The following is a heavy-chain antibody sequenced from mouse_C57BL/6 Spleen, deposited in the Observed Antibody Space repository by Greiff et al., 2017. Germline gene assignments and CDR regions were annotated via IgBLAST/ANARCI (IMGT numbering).Heavy chain of an antibody. CDR2: ISDDGSN. CDR3: AINWDYFDD. V-gene: IGHV3-6*01. Sequence: DVQLQESGPGLVKPSQSLSLTCSVTGYSITSGYYWNWIRQFPGNILEWMGYISDDGSNNYNPSLKNRIPITRDTSKNQFFLHLNSVTTEDTATYYCAINWDYFDDWGQGTTLTVSS. J-gene: IGHJ2*01. CDR1: GYSITSGYY. D-gene: IGHD4-1*01.